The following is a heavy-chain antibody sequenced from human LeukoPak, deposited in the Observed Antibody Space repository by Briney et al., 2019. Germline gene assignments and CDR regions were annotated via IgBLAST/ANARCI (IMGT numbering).Heavy chain of an antibody. CDR1: GGSISSYY. D-gene: IGHD3-10*01. CDR2: INHSGST. CDR3: ARRGGI. J-gene: IGHJ3*02. Sequence: SETLSLTCTVSGGSISSYYWSWIRQPPGKGLEWIGEINHSGSTNYNPSLKSRVTISVDTPKNQFSLKLSSVTAADTAVYYCARRGGIWGQGTMVTVSS. V-gene: IGHV4-34*01.